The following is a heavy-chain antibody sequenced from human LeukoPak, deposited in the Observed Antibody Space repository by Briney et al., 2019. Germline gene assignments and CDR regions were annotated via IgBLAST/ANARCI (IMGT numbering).Heavy chain of an antibody. D-gene: IGHD6-13*01. CDR1: GYTFINYW. V-gene: IGHV5-51*01. J-gene: IGHJ6*03. CDR3: ARQGAAGKYYYYYMDV. Sequence: GESLKISCKGSGYTFINYWIGWVRQMPGKGLEWMGIIYPGDSDTKYSPSFQGQVTISVDKSISTAYLQWSSLKASDTAMYFCARQGAAGKYYYYYMDVWGKGTTVTVSS. CDR2: IYPGDSDT.